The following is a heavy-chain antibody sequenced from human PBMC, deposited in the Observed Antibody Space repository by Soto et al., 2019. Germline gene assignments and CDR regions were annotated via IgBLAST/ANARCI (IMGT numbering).Heavy chain of an antibody. CDR3: ARGQVVAAQH. J-gene: IGHJ4*02. Sequence: SETLSLTCAISGGSISSGGYSWSWIRQPPGKGLEWIGYIYHSGSTYYNPSLKSRVTISVDRSKNQFSLKLSSVTAADTAVYYCARGQVVAAQHWGQGTLVTVSS. CDR1: GGSISSGGYS. CDR2: IYHSGST. D-gene: IGHD2-15*01. V-gene: IGHV4-30-2*01.